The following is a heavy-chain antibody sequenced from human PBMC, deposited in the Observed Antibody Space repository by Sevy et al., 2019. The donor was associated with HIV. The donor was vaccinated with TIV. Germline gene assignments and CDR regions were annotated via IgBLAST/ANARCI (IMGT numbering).Heavy chain of an antibody. CDR3: AGENAWGRGYS. J-gene: IGHJ4*02. V-gene: IGHV4-59*08. CDR1: GGSITSHY. D-gene: IGHD3-10*01. Sequence: SETLSLTCTVSGGSITSHYWNWIRQPPGKGLEWIANIYYNGHINYNPSLKSRVTLTIDTSKNQFSLRLSSVTAADTAMYYCAGENAWGRGYSWGQGTLVTVSS. CDR2: IYYNGHI.